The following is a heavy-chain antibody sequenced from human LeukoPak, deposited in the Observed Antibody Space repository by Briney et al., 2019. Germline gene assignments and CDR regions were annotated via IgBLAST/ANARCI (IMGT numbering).Heavy chain of an antibody. CDR3: ARWWGRNVTMVGARGFGP. J-gene: IGHJ5*02. D-gene: IGHD3-10*01. CDR1: GYTFTSYA. CDR2: INTNTGNP. V-gene: IGHV7-4-1*02. Sequence: ASVKVSCKASGYTFTSYAMNWVRQAPGQGLEWMGWINTNTGNPTYAQGFTGRFVFSLDTSVSTAYLQISSLKAEDTAVYYCARWWGRNVTMVGARGFGPWGQGTLVTVSS.